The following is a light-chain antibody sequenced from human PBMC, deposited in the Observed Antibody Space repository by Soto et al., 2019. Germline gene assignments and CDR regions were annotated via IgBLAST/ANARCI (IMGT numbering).Light chain of an antibody. J-gene: IGKJ1*01. CDR3: QQYDSSPPWT. V-gene: IGKV3-20*01. Sequence: EILLTQSPGTLSLSPGDRATLSCRASQSVSSNFLACYQHRPGQAPRLLIFGAATRRTGVPARCSGSGAGTDFTLTISSLVPDDFAAYYCQQYDSSPPWTFGQGTKVDIK. CDR2: GAA. CDR1: QSVSSNF.